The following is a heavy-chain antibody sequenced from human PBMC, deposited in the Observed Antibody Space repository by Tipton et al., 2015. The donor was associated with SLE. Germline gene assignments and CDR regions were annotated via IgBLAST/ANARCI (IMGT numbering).Heavy chain of an antibody. J-gene: IGHJ4*02. D-gene: IGHD3-10*01. Sequence: TLSLTCAVSGYSIRSNYYWGWIRKPPGKGLEWIGNIYHSGSTYYTPSLKSRVTISLDTSKNQFSLRLSSVTAADTAVYYCARLTLEATMADYWGQGTLVTVSS. CDR3: ARLTLEATMADY. CDR2: IYHSGST. CDR1: GYSIRSNYY. V-gene: IGHV4-38-2*01.